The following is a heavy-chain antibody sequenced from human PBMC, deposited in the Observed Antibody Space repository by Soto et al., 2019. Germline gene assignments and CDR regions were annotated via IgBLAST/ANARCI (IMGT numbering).Heavy chain of an antibody. CDR1: GYSFTSYW. D-gene: IGHD6-6*01. Sequence: GESLKISCKGSGYSFTSYWISWVRQMPGKGLEWMGRIDPSDSYTNYSPSFQGNVTISADKSISTAYLQWSSLKASDTAMYYCAREGNLEYSSSSSGYYYYYYGMDVWGQGTTVTVSS. CDR2: IDPSDSYT. V-gene: IGHV5-10-1*01. J-gene: IGHJ6*02. CDR3: AREGNLEYSSSSSGYYYYYYGMDV.